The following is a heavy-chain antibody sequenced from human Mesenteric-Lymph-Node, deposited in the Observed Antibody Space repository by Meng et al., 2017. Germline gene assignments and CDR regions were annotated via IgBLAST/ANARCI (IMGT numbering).Heavy chain of an antibody. D-gene: IGHD6-19*01. Sequence: GESLKISCAASGFTFSSYAMHWVRQAPGKGLEWVAVISYDGSNKYYADSVKGRFTISRDNSKNTLYLQMNSLRAEDTAVYYCARDGVAGLFDYWGQGTLVTVSS. CDR2: ISYDGSNK. J-gene: IGHJ4*02. CDR3: ARDGVAGLFDY. CDR1: GFTFSSYA. V-gene: IGHV3-30*04.